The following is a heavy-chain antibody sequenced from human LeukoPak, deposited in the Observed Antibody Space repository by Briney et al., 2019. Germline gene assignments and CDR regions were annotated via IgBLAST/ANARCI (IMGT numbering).Heavy chain of an antibody. CDR2: LNNEGSEK. D-gene: IGHD4-23*01. V-gene: IGHV3-7*01. J-gene: IGHJ3*02. Sequence: GGSLRLSCAASGFTFSYYWMSWVRQAPGKGLEWVANLNNEGSEKYYVDSVKGRFTISRDNAKNSLYLQMNSLRVEDTAVYYCARDGRATVVTPNLGFDIWGQGTMVTVSS. CDR1: GFTFSYYW. CDR3: ARDGRATVVTPNLGFDI.